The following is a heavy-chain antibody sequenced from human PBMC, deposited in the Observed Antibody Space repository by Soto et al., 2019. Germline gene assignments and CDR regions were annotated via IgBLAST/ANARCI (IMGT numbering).Heavy chain of an antibody. D-gene: IGHD3-10*01. Sequence: VKVSCKASGYTFIGYYIHWVRQAPGQGLEWMGWINPNSGGTNYAQRFQGWVTMTGDRSISTAYMELSRLKSDDTAVYYCARVGGGLASLGYYGMDVWGQGTTVTVSS. J-gene: IGHJ6*02. CDR1: GYTFIGYY. V-gene: IGHV1-2*04. CDR2: INPNSGGT. CDR3: ARVGGGLASLGYYGMDV.